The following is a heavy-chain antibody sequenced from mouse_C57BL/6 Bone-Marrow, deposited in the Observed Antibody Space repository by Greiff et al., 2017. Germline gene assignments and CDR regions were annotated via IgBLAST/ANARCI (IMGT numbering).Heavy chain of an antibody. CDR2: IRSKSNKYAT. V-gene: IGHV10-1*01. D-gene: IGHD4-1*01. J-gene: IGHJ2*01. CDR3: VRGLGRRAFDY. CDR1: GFSFNTYA. Sequence: EVQLVESGGGLVQPKGSLKLSCAASGFSFNTYAMNWVRQAPGKGLEWVARIRSKSNKYATYYADSVKDRFTISRDDSESMLYLQMNNLKTEDTAMYYCVRGLGRRAFDYWGQGTTLTVSS.